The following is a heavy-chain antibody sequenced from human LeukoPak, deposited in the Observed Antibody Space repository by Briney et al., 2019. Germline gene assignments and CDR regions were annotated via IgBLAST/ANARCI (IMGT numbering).Heavy chain of an antibody. V-gene: IGHV3-7*01. Sequence: RGGSLRLSCAASGFTFSGHWMSWVRQAPGKGLEWGANINQGGSDKYYVNSVKGRFTISRDNANNLLYLQMNSLRGEDTAVYYCTRDRSRAEDDWGQGTLVTVSS. D-gene: IGHD1-14*01. J-gene: IGHJ4*02. CDR2: INQGGSDK. CDR3: TRDRSRAEDD. CDR1: GFTFSGHW.